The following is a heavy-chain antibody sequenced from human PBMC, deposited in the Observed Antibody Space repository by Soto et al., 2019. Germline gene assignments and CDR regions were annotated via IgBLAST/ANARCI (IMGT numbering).Heavy chain of an antibody. J-gene: IGHJ6*03. CDR3: ARAYGDYAYYYMDV. Sequence: VQLVESGGGVVQPGRSLRLSCAASGFTFSSYGMHWVRQAPGKGLEWVAVIWYDGSNKYYADSVKGRFTISRDNSKNTLYLQMNSLRAEDTAVYYCARAYGDYAYYYMDVWGKGTTVTVSS. CDR1: GFTFSSYG. V-gene: IGHV3-33*01. D-gene: IGHD4-17*01. CDR2: IWYDGSNK.